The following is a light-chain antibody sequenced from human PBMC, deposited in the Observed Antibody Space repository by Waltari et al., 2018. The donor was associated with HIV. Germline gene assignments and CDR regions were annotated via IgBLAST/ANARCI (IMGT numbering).Light chain of an antibody. CDR3: QQYDELPWT. V-gene: IGKV1D-16*01. Sequence: DIQMTQSASSLSASVGGKVTITCHASQGISSWLAWYQQKPGKAPKRLIYYATSLQSGVPSRFSGSGSGTDYTLTISSLQPEDCATYCLQQYDELPWTCGQGTMVEIK. J-gene: IGKJ1*01. CDR1: QGISSW. CDR2: YAT.